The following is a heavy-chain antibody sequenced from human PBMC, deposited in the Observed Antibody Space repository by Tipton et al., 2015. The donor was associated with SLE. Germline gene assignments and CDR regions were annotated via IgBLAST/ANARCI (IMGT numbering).Heavy chain of an antibody. V-gene: IGHV3-7*01. Sequence: SLRLSCAASGFTFYNYDMTWVRQAPGKGLEWVASIKLDGSEKYYVDSVKGRFTISRDNAKDSVYLQMNSLRAEDTAVYYCATSSWTDWGQGTLATVSS. CDR2: IKLDGSEK. D-gene: IGHD6-13*01. CDR3: ATSSWTD. J-gene: IGHJ4*02. CDR1: GFTFYNYD.